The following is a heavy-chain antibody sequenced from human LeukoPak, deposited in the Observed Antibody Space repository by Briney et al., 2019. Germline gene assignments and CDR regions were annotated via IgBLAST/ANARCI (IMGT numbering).Heavy chain of an antibody. V-gene: IGHV1-69*13. CDR1: VGTFSSYA. CDR2: IIPIFGTA. CDR3: ARAGAYCSSTSCYEGYYGMDV. J-gene: IGHJ6*02. D-gene: IGHD2-2*01. Sequence: SVKVSCKASVGTFSSYAISWVRQAPGQGLEWMGGIIPIFGTANYAQKFQGRVTITADESTSTAYMELSSLRSEDTAVYYCARAGAYCSSTSCYEGYYGMDVWGQGTTVTVSS.